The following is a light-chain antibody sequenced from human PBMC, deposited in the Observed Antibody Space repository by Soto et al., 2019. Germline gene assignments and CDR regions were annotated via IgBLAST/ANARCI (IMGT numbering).Light chain of an antibody. CDR2: KAS. CDR3: HQYNSYPRT. CDR1: QTIYSW. J-gene: IGKJ1*01. V-gene: IGKV1-5*03. Sequence: DTQMTQSPSILSASVGDRVTITCRASQTIYSWLAWYQQKPGQAPRLLIHKASTVETGVPSRLSGSGYGSEFTLIISSLQPDDSATYYCHQYNSYPRTFGQGTKVDIK.